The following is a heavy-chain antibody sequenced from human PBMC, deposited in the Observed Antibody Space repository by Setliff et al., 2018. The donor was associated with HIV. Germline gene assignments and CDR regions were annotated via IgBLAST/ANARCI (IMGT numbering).Heavy chain of an antibody. CDR3: ARVPPFSGSNFSWYFDL. V-gene: IGHV4-59*11. CDR2: LYHTGSN. CDR1: GGFIRDHY. Sequence: SETLSLTCTVSGGFIRDHYWSWIRQPPGKGLEWLGSLYHTGSNNSNPSLKSRITVAVDRSKNQFSLKLTSVTAAATALYYCARVPPFSGSNFSWYFDLWGRGTLVTVSS. D-gene: IGHD1-26*01. J-gene: IGHJ2*01.